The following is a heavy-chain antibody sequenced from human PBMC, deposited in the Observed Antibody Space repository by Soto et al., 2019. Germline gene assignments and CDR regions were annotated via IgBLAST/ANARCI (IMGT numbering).Heavy chain of an antibody. J-gene: IGHJ4*02. Sequence: PSETLSLTCTVSGGSISNYYWSWIRQPPGKGLEWIGYIYYSGSTNYNPSLKSRVTISVDTSKNQFSLKLSSVTAADTAVYYCARAPSTRGYYDSSGYPDYWGQGTLVTVSS. CDR3: ARAPSTRGYYDSSGYPDY. CDR2: IYYSGST. CDR1: GGSISNYY. V-gene: IGHV4-59*01. D-gene: IGHD3-22*01.